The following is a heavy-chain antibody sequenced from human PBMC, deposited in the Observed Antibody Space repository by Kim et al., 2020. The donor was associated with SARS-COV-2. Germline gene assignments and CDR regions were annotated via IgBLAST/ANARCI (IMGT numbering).Heavy chain of an antibody. D-gene: IGHD2-2*02. CDR1: GGSFSGYY. CDR3: AGGRAGIVPVPILGIGPHYDYYTMDV. Sequence: SETLSLTCAVYGGSFSGYYWSWIRQPPGQGLEWIWEISHSGSTNYNPSLKSRVTISVDTSTNKFSLKLSSVTAPATAVYYCAGGRAGIVPVPILGIGPHYDYYTMDVWGQGTTVTASS. J-gene: IGHJ6*02. V-gene: IGHV4-34*01. CDR2: ISHSGST.